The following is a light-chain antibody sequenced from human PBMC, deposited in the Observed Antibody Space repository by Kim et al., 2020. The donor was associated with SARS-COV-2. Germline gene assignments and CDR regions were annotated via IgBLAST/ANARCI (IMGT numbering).Light chain of an antibody. V-gene: IGKV1-16*02. CDR2: SAS. CDR1: QAISNY. J-gene: IGKJ5*01. Sequence: ASVGDSVTITCRASQAISNYLAWFQQKPGEAPKSLIYSASSLQGGVPSKFSGSGSGTDFTLTISSLQPEDFATYYCQQYKTYPLSFGQGTRLEIK. CDR3: QQYKTYPLS.